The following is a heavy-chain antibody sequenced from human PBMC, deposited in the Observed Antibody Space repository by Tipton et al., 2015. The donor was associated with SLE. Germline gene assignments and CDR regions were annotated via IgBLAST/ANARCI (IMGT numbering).Heavy chain of an antibody. V-gene: IGHV4-39*01. J-gene: IGHJ4*02. CDR3: ARQDLGRAATLTFDI. Sequence: TLSLTCHVAGGPIRNSPYYWAWIRQTRGKRLEWIGSVFDTGYTAYNPSLEGRVSISVDTSNNEFSLKLSSVTAADTAVYFCARQDLGRAATLTFDIWGLGMLVTVSS. CDR2: VFDTGYT. D-gene: IGHD6-25*01. CDR1: GGPIRNSPYY.